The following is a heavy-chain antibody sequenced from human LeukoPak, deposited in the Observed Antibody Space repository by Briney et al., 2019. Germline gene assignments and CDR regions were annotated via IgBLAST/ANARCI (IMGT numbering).Heavy chain of an antibody. V-gene: IGHV1-24*01. Sequence: ASVKVSCKVSGYTLTELSMHWVRQAPGKGLEWMGGFDPEDGETIYAQKFQGRVTMTGDTSTDTAYMELSSLRSEDTAVYYCAIAFAAAGAFDYWGQGTLVTVSS. CDR2: FDPEDGET. CDR1: GYTLTELS. J-gene: IGHJ4*02. D-gene: IGHD6-13*01. CDR3: AIAFAAAGAFDY.